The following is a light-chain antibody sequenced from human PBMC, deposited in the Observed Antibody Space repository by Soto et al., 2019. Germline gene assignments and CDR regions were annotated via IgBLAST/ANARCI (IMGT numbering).Light chain of an antibody. CDR2: DAS. CDR3: QQYNSSWT. Sequence: DTQMTQSPSSLPASVADRVTITCRASQSISSWLAWYQQKPGKAPKLLIYDASSLESGVPSRFSGSGSGTEFTLTISSLQPDDFATYYCQQYNSSWTCGEGTKVDIK. CDR1: QSISSW. V-gene: IGKV1-5*01. J-gene: IGKJ1*01.